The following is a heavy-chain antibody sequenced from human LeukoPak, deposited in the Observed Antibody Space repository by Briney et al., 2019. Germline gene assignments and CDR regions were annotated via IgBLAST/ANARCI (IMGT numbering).Heavy chain of an antibody. V-gene: IGHV4-59*01. D-gene: IGHD3-22*01. CDR1: GASISSYY. CDR2: IYYSGGT. CDR3: ARVRGYYDSSGYDY. Sequence: PSETLSLTCTVSGASISSYYWSWIRQPPGKGLEWIGYIYYSGGTNYNPALKSRGTISEDTSKNQISLKLSSVTAADTAVYYCARVRGYYDSSGYDYWGQGTLVTVSS. J-gene: IGHJ4*02.